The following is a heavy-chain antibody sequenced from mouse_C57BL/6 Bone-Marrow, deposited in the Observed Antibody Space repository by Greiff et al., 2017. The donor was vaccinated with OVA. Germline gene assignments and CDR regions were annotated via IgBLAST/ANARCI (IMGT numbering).Heavy chain of an antibody. J-gene: IGHJ3*01. CDR2: ISSGGDYI. D-gene: IGHD2-5*01. CDR3: TRDHYSNPWFAY. V-gene: IGHV5-9-1*02. Sequence: EVKLMESGEGLVKPGGSLKLSCAASGFTFSSYAMSWVRQTPEKRLEWVAYISSGGDYIYYADTVKGRFTISRDNARNTLYLQMSSLKSEDTAMYYCTRDHYSNPWFAYWGQGTLVTVSA. CDR1: GFTFSSYA.